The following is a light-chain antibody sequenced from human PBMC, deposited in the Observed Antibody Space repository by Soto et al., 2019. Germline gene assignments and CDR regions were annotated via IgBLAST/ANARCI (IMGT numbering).Light chain of an antibody. V-gene: IGLV2-8*01. Sequence: QSVLTQPRSVSGSPGQSVTISCTGTSSDVGGYNYVSWYQQYSGKAPKAMIHEVTQRPSGVPDRFSASKSGNTASLTVSGLQAEDEADYYCSSHGGANNFYVFGTGTKVTV. J-gene: IGLJ1*01. CDR1: SSDVGGYNY. CDR2: EVT. CDR3: SSHGGANNFYV.